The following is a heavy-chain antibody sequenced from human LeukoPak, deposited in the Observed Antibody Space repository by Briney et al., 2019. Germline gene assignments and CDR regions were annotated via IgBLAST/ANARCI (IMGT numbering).Heavy chain of an antibody. CDR1: GFTIRSYW. J-gene: IGHJ4*02. D-gene: IGHD1-14*01. CDR3: ARNRVTSD. Sequence: GGSLRLSCAASGFTIRSYWMTCVRQAPGKGLEWVANIEEDGSETNHVDSMKGRFPISRENAQNSLYLQMSRLRAEDTAVYYCARNRVTSDWGQGTRVTVSS. V-gene: IGHV3-7*01. CDR2: IEEDGSET.